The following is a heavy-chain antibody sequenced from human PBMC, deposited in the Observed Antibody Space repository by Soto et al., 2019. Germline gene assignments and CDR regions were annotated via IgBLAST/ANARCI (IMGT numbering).Heavy chain of an antibody. V-gene: IGHV4-59*01. CDR2: VYHTGTT. D-gene: IGHD6-13*01. J-gene: IGHJ4*02. CDR1: GGSISSYF. Sequence: ETLSVSCPVSGGSISSYFYIWVRQPPGKGLEWIGSVYHTGTTDYNPSLKSRVTISVDTSKTQFSLNLRSVTAADTAVYYCARDLAAVPRAFDYWGRGTLVTVYS. CDR3: ARDLAAVPRAFDY.